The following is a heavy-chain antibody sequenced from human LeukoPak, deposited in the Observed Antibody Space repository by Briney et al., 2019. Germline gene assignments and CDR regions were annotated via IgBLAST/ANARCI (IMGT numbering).Heavy chain of an antibody. V-gene: IGHV3-30*02. D-gene: IGHD3-10*01. CDR2: IRYDGSNK. CDR1: GFTFSSYG. Sequence: GGSLRLSCAASGFTFSSYGMHWVRQAPGKGLEWVAFIRYDGSNKYYADSVKGRFTISRDSSKNTLYLQMNSLRAEDTAVYYCAKPRVRAKIAHDFDYWGQGTLVTVSS. CDR3: AKPRVRAKIAHDFDY. J-gene: IGHJ4*02.